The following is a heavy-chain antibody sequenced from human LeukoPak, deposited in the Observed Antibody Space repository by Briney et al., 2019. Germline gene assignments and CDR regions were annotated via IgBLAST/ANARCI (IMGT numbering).Heavy chain of an antibody. CDR2: ISAYNGNT. CDR1: GYTFTSYG. J-gene: IGHJ4*02. CDR3: AKARANYYGSGSPDFDY. V-gene: IGHV1-18*01. D-gene: IGHD3-10*01. Sequence: GASVKVSCKASGYTFTSYGISWVRQAPGQGLEWMGWISAYNGNTNYAQKLQGRVTMTTDTSTSTAYMELRSLRSDDTAVYYCAKARANYYGSGSPDFDYWGQGTLVTVSS.